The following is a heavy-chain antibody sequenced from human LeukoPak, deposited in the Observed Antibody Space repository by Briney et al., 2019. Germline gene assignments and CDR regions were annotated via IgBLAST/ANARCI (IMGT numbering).Heavy chain of an antibody. V-gene: IGHV4-34*01. CDR1: GGSFSGYY. CDR3: ARGAFGVLLSAFDI. J-gene: IGHJ3*02. Sequence: SETLSLTCGVYGGSFSGYYWGWIRRPPGKGLEWIGNIYHSGSTYSNPSLKSRVIISVDTSKNQFSLKLSSVTAADTAVYWCARGAFGVLLSAFDIWGQGTMVTVSS. D-gene: IGHD3-3*01. CDR2: IYHSGST.